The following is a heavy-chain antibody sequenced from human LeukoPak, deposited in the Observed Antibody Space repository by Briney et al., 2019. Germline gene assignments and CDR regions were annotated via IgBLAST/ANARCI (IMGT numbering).Heavy chain of an antibody. Sequence: ASVKVSCKASGYTFTDYYIHWVRQAPGQGLEWMAWMNPNSGGTSYAQKFQGRVTMTRDTSISTAYMELSRLRFDDTAVYYCARNKEGKSLDYWGQGTLVTVSS. V-gene: IGHV1-2*02. CDR3: ARNKEGKSLDY. CDR2: MNPNSGGT. J-gene: IGHJ4*02. CDR1: GYTFTDYY.